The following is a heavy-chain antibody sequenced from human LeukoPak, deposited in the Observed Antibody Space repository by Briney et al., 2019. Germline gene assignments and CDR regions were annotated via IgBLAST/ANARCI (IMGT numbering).Heavy chain of an antibody. CDR2: INHSGST. CDR3: ARGMGIAGAGGNFDY. V-gene: IGHV4-34*01. CDR1: GGSFSGYY. D-gene: IGHD6-13*01. Sequence: PSETLSLTCAVSGGSFSGYYWSWIRQPPGKGLEWIGEINHSGSTNYNPSLKSRVSIAVDTSKNQFSVKLSSVTAADTAVYYCARGMGIAGAGGNFDYWGQGTLVTVSS. J-gene: IGHJ4*02.